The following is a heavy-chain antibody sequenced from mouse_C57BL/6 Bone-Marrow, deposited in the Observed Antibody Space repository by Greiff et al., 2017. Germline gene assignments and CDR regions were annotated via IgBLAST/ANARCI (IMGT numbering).Heavy chain of an antibody. CDR3: ADSSGRFAY. Sequence: QVQLQQPGAELVKPGASVKMSCKASGYTFTSYWITWVKQRPGQGLAWIGDIYPGSGSTNYNEKFKSKATLTVDTSSSTAYIQLSSVPSEDSAVDYCADSSGRFAYWGQGTLVTVSA. J-gene: IGHJ3*01. D-gene: IGHD3-2*02. CDR1: GYTFTSYW. CDR2: IYPGSGST. V-gene: IGHV1-55*01.